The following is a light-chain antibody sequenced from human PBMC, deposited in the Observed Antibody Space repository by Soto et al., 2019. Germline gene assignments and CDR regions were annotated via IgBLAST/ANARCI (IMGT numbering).Light chain of an antibody. CDR2: DTS. V-gene: IGKV3-20*01. CDR1: QSVGRNY. J-gene: IGKJ1*01. CDR3: LQYGSSPWT. Sequence: EIVLTQSPGTLSLSPGERATLSCRASQSVGRNYLAWYQQKPGQAPRLFIYDTSTRATGISDRFSGSGSGTDFTLTISRLEPEDFAVYYCLQYGSSPWTFGQGTKVEIK.